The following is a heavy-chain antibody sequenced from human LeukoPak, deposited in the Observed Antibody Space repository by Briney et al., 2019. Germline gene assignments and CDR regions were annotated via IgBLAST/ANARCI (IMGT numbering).Heavy chain of an antibody. D-gene: IGHD3-3*01. V-gene: IGHV5-51*01. J-gene: IGHJ4*02. CDR3: ARGPKYYDFWSGYSSPDY. CDR1: GYSFTSYW. CDR2: IYPGDFAT. Sequence: GESLKISCKSSGYSFTSYWIGWVRQIPEKGLEWMGIIYPGDFATKYSPSFQGQVTISADRSINTAYLQWSSLKASDTAMYYCARGPKYYDFWSGYSSPDYWGQGTLVTVSS.